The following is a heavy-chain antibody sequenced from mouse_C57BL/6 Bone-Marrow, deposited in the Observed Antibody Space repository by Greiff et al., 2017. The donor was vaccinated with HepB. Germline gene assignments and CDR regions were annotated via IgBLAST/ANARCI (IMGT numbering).Heavy chain of an antibody. Sequence: EVKVVESGGGLVQPGGSLKLSCAASGFTFSDYGMAWVRQAPRKGPEWVAFISNLAYSIYYADTVTGRFTISRENAKNTLYLEMSSLRSEDTAMYYCARRGIRDAMDYWGQGTSVTVSS. CDR1: GFTFSDYG. CDR3: ARRGIRDAMDY. CDR2: ISNLAYSI. J-gene: IGHJ4*01. D-gene: IGHD2-4*01. V-gene: IGHV5-15*01.